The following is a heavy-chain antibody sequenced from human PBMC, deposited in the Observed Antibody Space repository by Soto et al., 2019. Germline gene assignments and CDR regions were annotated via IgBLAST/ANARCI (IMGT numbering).Heavy chain of an antibody. D-gene: IGHD1-26*01. Sequence: QVQLQESGPGLVKPSQTLSLTCTVSGGSMSSGDYYWNWIRQPPGKGLEWIGNIYSGGSTSYNPSLQSRRPIAIDTSKNQLSLKSLPPTAADTAVYYSARVGPTSYPLPSSDYWGQGTLVTVSS. CDR2: IYSGGST. V-gene: IGHV4-30-4*01. J-gene: IGHJ4*02. CDR3: ARVGPTSYPLPSSDY. CDR1: GGSMSSGDYY.